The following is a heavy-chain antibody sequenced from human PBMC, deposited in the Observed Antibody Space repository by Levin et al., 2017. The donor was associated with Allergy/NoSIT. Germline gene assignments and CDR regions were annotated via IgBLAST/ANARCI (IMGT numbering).Heavy chain of an antibody. J-gene: IGHJ4*02. V-gene: IGHV1-18*01. Sequence: GASVKVSCKSSGYTFTNYYITWVRQAPGQGLEWMGWIRVHNGNTNYAQKFQDRVTMTTDTSTSTAYMELRRLRSDDTAVYYCGRVGADIIGVPAAYFFDYWGQGTLVTVSS. CDR1: GYTFTNYY. D-gene: IGHD2-2*01. CDR2: IRVHNGNT. CDR3: GRVGADIIGVPAAYFFDY.